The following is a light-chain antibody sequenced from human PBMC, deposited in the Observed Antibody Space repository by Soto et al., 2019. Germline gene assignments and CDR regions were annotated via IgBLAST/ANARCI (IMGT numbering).Light chain of an antibody. V-gene: IGKV3D-15*01. Sequence: IVLTQSPGTLSVFPGERATLSCRASQNVGTNLAWYQQKPGQAPRLLIYDSSTRAAGIPATFSGSGSGTEVTLSISSLQSGDSAVYYCQQYNNWGLSFGGGTKVEIK. CDR1: QNVGTN. CDR2: DSS. J-gene: IGKJ4*01. CDR3: QQYNNWGLS.